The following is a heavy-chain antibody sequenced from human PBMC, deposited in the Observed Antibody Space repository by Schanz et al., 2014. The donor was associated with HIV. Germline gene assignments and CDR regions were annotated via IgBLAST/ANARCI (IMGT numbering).Heavy chain of an antibody. J-gene: IGHJ4*02. D-gene: IGHD3-22*01. CDR2: ISESGGRT. CDR1: GFTFKSYA. CDR3: AKPEYDSRGNSQSHFDY. Sequence: EVQLLDSGGGLVQPGGSLRLSCAASGFTFKSYAMSWVRQAPGKGLEWVSSISESGGRTYYADSVNGRFTISRDNSKNTLYLQMTTLRIDDTAVYYCAKPEYDSRGNSQSHFDYWGQGTLVTVSS. V-gene: IGHV3-23*01.